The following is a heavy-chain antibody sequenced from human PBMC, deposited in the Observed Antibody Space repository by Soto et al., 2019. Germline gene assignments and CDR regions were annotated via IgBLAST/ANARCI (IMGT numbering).Heavy chain of an antibody. CDR3: AREGLRRGALDY. Sequence: QVQLVQSGAEVKKPGSSVKVSCAASGGSLNNYAVSWLRRTPGQGFEWLGEIIPAFGTPNYAQKFQDRVTITADVLTNTVFMELSSLRSEDTAEYYCAREGLRRGALDYWGQGSLVTVSS. D-gene: IGHD6-6*01. CDR1: GGSLNNYA. V-gene: IGHV1-69*01. CDR2: IIPAFGTP. J-gene: IGHJ4*02.